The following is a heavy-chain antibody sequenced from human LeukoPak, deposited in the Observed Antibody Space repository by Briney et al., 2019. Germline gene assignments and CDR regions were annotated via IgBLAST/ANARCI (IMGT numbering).Heavy chain of an antibody. Sequence: PETLSLTCTVSGGSISSYYWGSIRQPPGKGLEWIGEINHSGSTPYNPSLKSRVTISVDTSKNQFSLKLSCVTAATTAVYYCARAYSYDSSGYYYYWGQGTLVTVSS. V-gene: IGHV4-34*01. CDR2: INHSGST. CDR1: GGSISSYY. J-gene: IGHJ4*02. CDR3: ARAYSYDSSGYYYY. D-gene: IGHD3-22*01.